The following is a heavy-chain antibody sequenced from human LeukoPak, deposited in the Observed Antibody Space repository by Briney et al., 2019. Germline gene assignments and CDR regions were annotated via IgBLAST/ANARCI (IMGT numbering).Heavy chain of an antibody. D-gene: IGHD4-17*01. CDR2: IYYSGST. CDR3: ARQYGDYGFDY. J-gene: IGHJ4*02. V-gene: IGHV4-59*08. CDR1: GGSISSYY. Sequence: SETLSLTCTVSGGSISSYYWSWIRQPPGKGLEWIGYIYYSGSTNYNPSLKSRVTISVDTSKNQFSLKLSSVTAADTAVYYCARQYGDYGFDYWGQGTVVTVSS.